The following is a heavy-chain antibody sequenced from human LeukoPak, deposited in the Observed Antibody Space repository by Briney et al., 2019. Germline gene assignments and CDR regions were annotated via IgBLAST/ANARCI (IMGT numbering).Heavy chain of an antibody. D-gene: IGHD2-2*01. Sequence: PSETLSLTCTGSGGSISSYYWSWIRQPPGKGLEWIGYIYYSGSTNYNPSLKSRVTISVDTSKNQFSLKLSSVTAADTAVYYCARFPLGYCSSTSCYANYYYYYGMDVWGQGTTVTVSS. J-gene: IGHJ6*02. CDR3: ARFPLGYCSSTSCYANYYYYYGMDV. CDR2: IYYSGST. CDR1: GGSISSYY. V-gene: IGHV4-59*01.